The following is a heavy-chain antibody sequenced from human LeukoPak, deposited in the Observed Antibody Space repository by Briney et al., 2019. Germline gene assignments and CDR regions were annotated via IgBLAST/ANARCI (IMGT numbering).Heavy chain of an antibody. D-gene: IGHD3-3*01. CDR3: ARVPHGETIFGVVLYWFDP. J-gene: IGHJ5*02. V-gene: IGHV4-38-2*02. Sequence: PSETLSLTCTVSSYSISSGYYWGWIRQPPGKGLEWIGSIYHSGSTYYNPSLKSRVTMSVDTSKNQFSLKLSSVTTADTAVYYCARVPHGETIFGVVLYWFDPWGQGTLVTVFS. CDR2: IYHSGST. CDR1: SYSISSGYY.